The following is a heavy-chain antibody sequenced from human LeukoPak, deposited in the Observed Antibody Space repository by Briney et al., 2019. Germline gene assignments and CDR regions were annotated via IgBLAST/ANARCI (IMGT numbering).Heavy chain of an antibody. CDR3: ARLSVGATNPDY. J-gene: IGHJ4*02. CDR2: IHSGGST. CDR1: GFTVSSNY. V-gene: IGHV3-66*04. D-gene: IGHD1-26*01. Sequence: GGSLRLSCAASGFTVSSNYMSWVRQAPGKGLEWVSVIHSGGSTYYADSVKGRFTISRDNSKNTLYLQMNSLRAEDTAVYYCARLSVGATNPDYWGQGTLVTVSS.